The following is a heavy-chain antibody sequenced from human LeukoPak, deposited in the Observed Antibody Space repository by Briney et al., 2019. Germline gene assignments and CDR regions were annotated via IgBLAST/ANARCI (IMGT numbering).Heavy chain of an antibody. Sequence: SETLSLTCSVSGYSISSGYYWDWIRQPPGKGLEWIASIYHSGKSYYNPSLESRVTISVDKSKNQFSLKLSSVTAADTAVYYCARVHQDPNYYDSRPDAFDIWGQGTMVTVSS. CDR3: ARVHQDPNYYDSRPDAFDI. V-gene: IGHV4-38-2*02. D-gene: IGHD3-22*01. CDR2: IYHSGKS. J-gene: IGHJ3*02. CDR1: GYSISSGYY.